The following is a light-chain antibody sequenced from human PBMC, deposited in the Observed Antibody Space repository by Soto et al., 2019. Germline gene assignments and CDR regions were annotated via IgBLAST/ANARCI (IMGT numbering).Light chain of an antibody. J-gene: IGLJ1*01. CDR1: RSDVGNYNY. CDR2: DVS. Sequence: QSALTQPASVSGSPGQSITISCTGTRSDVGNYNYVSWYQQHPGKAPKLMIYDVSNRPSGVSNRFSGSKSGNTASLTISGLQADEEADYYCCSYTSSSSRVFGTGTKLTVL. CDR3: CSYTSSSSRV. V-gene: IGLV2-14*01.